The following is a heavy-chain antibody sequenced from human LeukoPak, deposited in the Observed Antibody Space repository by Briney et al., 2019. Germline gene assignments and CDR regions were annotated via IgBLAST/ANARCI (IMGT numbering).Heavy chain of an antibody. Sequence: ASVKVSCKASGYTFTSYYMHWVRQDPGQGLEWMGIINPSGGSTSYAQKFQGRVTMTRDTSTSTVYMELSSLRSEDTAVYYCARDYSPGGSGSYFDYFDYWGQGTLVTVSS. D-gene: IGHD3-10*01. CDR2: INPSGGST. CDR3: ARDYSPGGSGSYFDYFDY. CDR1: GYTFTSYY. V-gene: IGHV1-46*01. J-gene: IGHJ4*02.